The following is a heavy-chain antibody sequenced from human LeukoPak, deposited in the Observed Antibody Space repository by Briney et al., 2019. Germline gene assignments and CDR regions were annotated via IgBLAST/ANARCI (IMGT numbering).Heavy chain of an antibody. CDR3: AKDRGAIVGVIYYFDF. CDR2: IWDDGNNK. Sequence: GGSLRLSCEASGFTFSSYGMHWVRQAPGKGPEWVAAIWDDGNNKYYVDSAKGRFTISRDNSKNTLYLEMNSLRAEDTALYYCAKDRGAIVGVIYYFDFWGQGTLVTVSS. D-gene: IGHD3-3*01. CDR1: GFTFSSYG. V-gene: IGHV3-33*06. J-gene: IGHJ4*02.